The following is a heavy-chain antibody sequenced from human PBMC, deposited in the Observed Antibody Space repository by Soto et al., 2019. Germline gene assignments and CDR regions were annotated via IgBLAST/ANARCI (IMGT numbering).Heavy chain of an antibody. V-gene: IGHV1-2*04. CDR1: GYTFTGYY. D-gene: IGHD6-19*01. Sequence: GASVKVSCKASGYTFTGYYMHWVRQAPGQGLEWMGWINPNSGGTNYAQKFQSWVTMTRDTSLSTAYMELSRLTSDDTAIYYCARDRGIAVAGKRGAYYYYGMDVWGQGTTVTVSS. CDR2: INPNSGGT. J-gene: IGHJ6*02. CDR3: ARDRGIAVAGKRGAYYYYGMDV.